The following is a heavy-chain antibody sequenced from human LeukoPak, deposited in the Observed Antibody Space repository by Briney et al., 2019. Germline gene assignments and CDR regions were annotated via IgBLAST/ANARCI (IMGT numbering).Heavy chain of an antibody. CDR1: GFTFSSYG. CDR3: AKDGIGDFWSGYYSR. V-gene: IGHV3-30*18. D-gene: IGHD3-3*01. Sequence: PGGSLRLSCAASGFTFSSYGMHWVRQAPGKGLEWVAVISYDGSNKYYADSVKGRFTISRDNSKNTLYLQMNSLRAEDTAVYYCAKDGIGDFWSGYYSRWGQGTLVTVSS. J-gene: IGHJ4*02. CDR2: ISYDGSNK.